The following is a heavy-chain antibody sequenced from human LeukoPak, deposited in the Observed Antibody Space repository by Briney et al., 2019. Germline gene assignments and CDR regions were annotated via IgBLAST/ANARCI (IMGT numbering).Heavy chain of an antibody. CDR2: INPNSGGT. CDR1: GYTFTGYY. CDR3: ARWFRDWYYYYCKDV. V-gene: IGHV1-2*02. Sequence: ASVKVSCKASGYTFTGYYMHWVRQAPGQGLEWMGWINPNSGGTNYAQKFQGRVTMTRDTSISTAYMELSRLRSDDTAVYYCARWFRDWYYYYCKDVWGKGTTATVSS. D-gene: IGHD3-10*01. J-gene: IGHJ6*03.